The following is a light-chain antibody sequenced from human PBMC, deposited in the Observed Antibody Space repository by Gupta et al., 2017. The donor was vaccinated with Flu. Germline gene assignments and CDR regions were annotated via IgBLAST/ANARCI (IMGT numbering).Light chain of an antibody. Sequence: QSALTQPVSVSGSPGQSITISCTGTSSDVGDSNYVSWYQHHPGNAPKLMIYEVSNRPSGVSNRFSGSKSGNTASLTISGLQAEDEADYYCSSYTSSTTRVFGTGTKVTVL. V-gene: IGLV2-14*01. CDR2: EVS. J-gene: IGLJ1*01. CDR3: SSYTSSTTRV. CDR1: SSDVGDSNY.